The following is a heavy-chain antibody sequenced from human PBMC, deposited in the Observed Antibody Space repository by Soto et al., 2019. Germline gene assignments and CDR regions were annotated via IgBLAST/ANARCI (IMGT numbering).Heavy chain of an antibody. J-gene: IGHJ4*02. V-gene: IGHV4-39*01. D-gene: IGHD6-19*01. CDR3: ARPKQWRYYFDY. CDR2: IYYSGST. Sequence: KPSETLSLTCTVSGGSISSSSYYWGWIRQPPGKGLAWIGSIYYSGSTYYNPSLKSRVTISVDTSKNQFALKLSSVTAADTAVYYCARPKQWRYYFDYWGQGTLVTVSA. CDR1: GGSISSSSYY.